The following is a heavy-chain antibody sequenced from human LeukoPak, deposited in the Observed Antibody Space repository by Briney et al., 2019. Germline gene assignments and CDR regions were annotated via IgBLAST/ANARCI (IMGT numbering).Heavy chain of an antibody. CDR2: INPNSGGT. D-gene: IGHD6-13*01. CDR1: GYTFTGYF. CDR3: ARAGSSNWYWFDP. J-gene: IGHJ5*02. Sequence: ASVKVSCKASGYTFTGYFIHWLRQAPGQGLEWMGWINPNSGGTNYEQKFQGRVTMTRDTSMSTAYMELSSLRSDDTAVYYCARAGSSNWYWFDPWGQGTLVTVSS. V-gene: IGHV1-2*02.